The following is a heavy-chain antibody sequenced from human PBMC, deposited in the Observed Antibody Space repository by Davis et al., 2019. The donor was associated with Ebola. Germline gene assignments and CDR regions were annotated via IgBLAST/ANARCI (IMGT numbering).Heavy chain of an antibody. CDR1: GGSISSTTDY. CDR3: ARDLRWFDP. V-gene: IGHV4-31*03. Sequence: LRLSCTVSGGSISSTTDYWGWIRQHPGKGLEWIGYIYYSGSTYYNPSLKSRVTISVDTSKNQFSLKLSSVTAADTAVYYCARDLRWFDPWGQGTLVTVSS. CDR2: IYYSGST. J-gene: IGHJ5*02.